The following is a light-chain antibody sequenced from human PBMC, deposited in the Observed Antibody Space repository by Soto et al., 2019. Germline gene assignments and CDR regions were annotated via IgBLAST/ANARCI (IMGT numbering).Light chain of an antibody. Sequence: EIVLTQSPGTLSLSPGERATISCRASQRVSSRYFAWFQQRPGQVPRLLIFGSSSRATGIPDRFSGSGSGTDFTLTISRFEPEDFGVYYCQQYYHSPRTFGQGTEVEIK. CDR3: QQYYHSPRT. J-gene: IGKJ1*01. CDR2: GSS. V-gene: IGKV3-20*01. CDR1: QRVSSRY.